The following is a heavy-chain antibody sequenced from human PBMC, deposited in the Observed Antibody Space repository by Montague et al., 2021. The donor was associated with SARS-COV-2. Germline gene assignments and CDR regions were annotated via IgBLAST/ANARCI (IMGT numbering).Heavy chain of an antibody. CDR3: ARQYYDSSGEDAFDI. Sequence: SETLSLTCTVSGGSISNYFWSWIRQPPGKGLEWIGYIYYIGRTNYNPSLKSRVTISVDTSKNQFSLKLSSVTAADTAVYYCARQYYDSSGEDAFDIWGQGTMVTVSS. D-gene: IGHD3-22*01. J-gene: IGHJ3*02. CDR1: GGSISNYF. V-gene: IGHV4-59*08. CDR2: IYYIGRT.